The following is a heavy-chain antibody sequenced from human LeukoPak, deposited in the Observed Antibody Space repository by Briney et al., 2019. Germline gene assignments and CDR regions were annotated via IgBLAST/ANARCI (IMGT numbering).Heavy chain of an antibody. Sequence: PSETLSLTCSVSGGSINNYYWTWIRQPPGKGLEWVGYIFEIGNTNYNPSLKSRVTVSLETSKNQFSLRLNSVTAADTAVYCCARGMMPDWFDFWGQGTLVTVSS. CDR3: ARGMMPDWFDF. V-gene: IGHV4-59*01. CDR1: GGSINNYY. J-gene: IGHJ5*01. CDR2: IFEIGNT. D-gene: IGHD2-2*01.